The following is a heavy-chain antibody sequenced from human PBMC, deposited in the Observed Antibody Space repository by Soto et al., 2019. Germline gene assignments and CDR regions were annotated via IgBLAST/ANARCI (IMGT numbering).Heavy chain of an antibody. D-gene: IGHD2-21*01. J-gene: IGHJ3*02. CDR3: ATATATCGGAFEI. CDR2: ILVGGST. CDR1: GFICSSYD. V-gene: IGHV3-23*01. Sequence: GGSLRLSCAVSGFICSSYDMSWVRQAPGKGLEWVSTILVGGSTHYEDAVKGRFTISRDTSKNTVYLQMNSLTAGDTAVYYCATATATCGGAFEILGPGTMVNV.